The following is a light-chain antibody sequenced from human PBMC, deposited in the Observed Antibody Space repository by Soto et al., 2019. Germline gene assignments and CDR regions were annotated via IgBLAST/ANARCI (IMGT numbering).Light chain of an antibody. CDR3: QQSYSTLSWT. V-gene: IGKV1-39*01. CDR2: AAS. CDR1: QSISSY. Sequence: DIQMTQSPSSLSASVGDRVTITCRASQSISSYLNWYQQKPGKAPKLLIYAASSLQSGVPSRFSSSGSGTDVTLTISSLQPEDFATNYCQQSYSTLSWTFGQGTKVEIK. J-gene: IGKJ1*01.